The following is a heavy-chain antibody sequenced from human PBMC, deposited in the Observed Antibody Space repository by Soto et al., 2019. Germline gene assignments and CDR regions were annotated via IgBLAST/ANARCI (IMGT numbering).Heavy chain of an antibody. V-gene: IGHV4-34*01. Sequence: SETLSLTCAVYGGSFSGYYWSWIRQPPGKGLEWIGEINHSGSTNYNPSLKSRVTISVDTSKNQFSLKLSSVTAADTAVYYCARGPSIAARRGLDYWGQGTLVTVSS. D-gene: IGHD6-6*01. CDR2: INHSGST. CDR3: ARGPSIAARRGLDY. J-gene: IGHJ4*02. CDR1: GGSFSGYY.